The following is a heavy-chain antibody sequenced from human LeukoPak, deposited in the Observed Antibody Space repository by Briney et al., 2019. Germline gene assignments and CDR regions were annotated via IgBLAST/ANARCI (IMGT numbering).Heavy chain of an antibody. Sequence: GGSLRLSCAASGFRFSSYAMSWVRQAPGKGLEWVSAISGSGVSTYYADSVKGRFTVSRDNSKNTLYLQMNSLRAEDTAVYYCAKTPDITIFGVVSGAFDIWGQGTTVTVSS. CDR3: AKTPDITIFGVVSGAFDI. D-gene: IGHD3-3*01. J-gene: IGHJ3*02. CDR1: GFRFSSYA. V-gene: IGHV3-23*01. CDR2: ISGSGVST.